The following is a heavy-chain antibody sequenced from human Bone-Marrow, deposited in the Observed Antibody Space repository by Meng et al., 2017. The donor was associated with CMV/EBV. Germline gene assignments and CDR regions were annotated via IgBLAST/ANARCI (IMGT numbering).Heavy chain of an antibody. CDR2: VHQTRGS. J-gene: IGHJ6*02. Sequence: SETLSLTCTVSGGSVRSDYWSWIRQPPGKGLEWIGYVHQTRGSNYNPSLNDRVFISGDTSRNQFSLKLSSVTAADTAVYYCARGYDYSNYGTLYYYYGMDVWGQGTTVTVSS. CDR1: GGSVRSDY. V-gene: IGHV4-59*02. D-gene: IGHD4-11*01. CDR3: ARGYDYSNYGTLYYYYGMDV.